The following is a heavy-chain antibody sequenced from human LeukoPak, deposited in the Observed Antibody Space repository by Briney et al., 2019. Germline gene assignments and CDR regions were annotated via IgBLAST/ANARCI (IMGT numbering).Heavy chain of an antibody. D-gene: IGHD3-22*01. CDR3: ARVPLAHYYDSSGYEGHFDY. V-gene: IGHV3-30*04. CDR2: ISYDGSNK. CDR1: GFTFSSYA. J-gene: IGHJ4*02. Sequence: GGSLRLSCAASGFTFSSYAMHWVRQAPGKGLEWVAVISYDGSNKYYADSVKGRFTISRDNSKNTLYLQMNSLRAEDTAVYYCARVPLAHYYDSSGYEGHFDYWGQGTLVTVSS.